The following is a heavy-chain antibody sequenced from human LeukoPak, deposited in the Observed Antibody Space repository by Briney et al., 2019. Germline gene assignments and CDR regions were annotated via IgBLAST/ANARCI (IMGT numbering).Heavy chain of an antibody. Sequence: SETLSLTCTVSGGSISSYYWSWIRQPPGKGLEWNGYIYHSGSTYYNPSLKSRVTISVDRSKNQFSLKLSSVTAADTAVYYCARGGVYYDFWSGSNGVDYWGQGTLVTVSS. D-gene: IGHD3-3*01. CDR2: IYHSGST. CDR1: GGSISSYY. V-gene: IGHV4-59*12. J-gene: IGHJ4*02. CDR3: ARGGVYYDFWSGSNGVDY.